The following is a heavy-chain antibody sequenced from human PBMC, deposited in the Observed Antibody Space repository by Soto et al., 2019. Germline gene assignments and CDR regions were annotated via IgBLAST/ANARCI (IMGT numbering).Heavy chain of an antibody. CDR2: ISGIGGST. CDR1: GFTFSSYA. Sequence: GGSLRLSCAASGFTFSSYAMSWVRQAPGKGLEWVSAISGIGGSTHYADSVRGRFTISRDNSKNTLSLQMNSLTAEDTAVYFCAKRRGAGGHFDYWGQGALVTVSS. J-gene: IGHJ4*02. CDR3: AKRRGAGGHFDY. D-gene: IGHD2-15*01. V-gene: IGHV3-23*01.